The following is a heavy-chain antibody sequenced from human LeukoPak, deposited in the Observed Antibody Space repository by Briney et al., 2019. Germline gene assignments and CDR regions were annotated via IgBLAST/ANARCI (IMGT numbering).Heavy chain of an antibody. CDR2: INHSGST. J-gene: IGHJ6*02. CDR3: ARGVTYYYGMDV. D-gene: IGHD2-21*02. CDR1: GGSFNGYY. V-gene: IGHV4-34*01. Sequence: KTSETLSLTCAVYGGSFNGYYWSWIRQPPGKGLEWIGEINHSGSTNYNPSLKSRVTISVDTSKNQFSLKLSSVTAADTAVYYCARGVTYYYGMDVWGQGTTVTVSS.